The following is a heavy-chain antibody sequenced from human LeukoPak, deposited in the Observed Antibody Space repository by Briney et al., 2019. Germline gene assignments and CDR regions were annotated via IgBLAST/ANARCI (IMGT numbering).Heavy chain of an antibody. CDR3: ARQGSYRSGWSIDY. CDR2: IDYSGST. CDR1: GGSISSSSYY. V-gene: IGHV4-39*01. D-gene: IGHD6-19*01. Sequence: SETLSLTCTVSGGSISSSSYYWGWIRQPPGKGLEWIGSIDYSGSTYESPSLKSRVTMSVDTSKNQFSLKLSSVTAADTAVYYCARQGSYRSGWSIDYWGQGTLVTVSS. J-gene: IGHJ4*02.